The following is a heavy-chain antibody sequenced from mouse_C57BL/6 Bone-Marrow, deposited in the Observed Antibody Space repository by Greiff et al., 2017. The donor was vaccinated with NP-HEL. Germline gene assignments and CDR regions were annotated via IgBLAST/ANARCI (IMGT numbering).Heavy chain of an antibody. CDR1: RFSLTSYA. CDR2: IWTGGGT. J-gene: IGHJ4*01. V-gene: IGHV2-9-1*01. D-gene: IGHD1-1*01. Sequence: VKLMESGPGLVAPSQSLSITCTVSRFSLTSYAISWVRQPPGKGLEWLGVIWTGGGTNYNSALKSRLSISKDNSKSQVFLKMNSLQTDDTARYYCARNPITTVVEGYAIDYWGQGTSVTVSS. CDR3: ARNPITTVVEGYAIDY.